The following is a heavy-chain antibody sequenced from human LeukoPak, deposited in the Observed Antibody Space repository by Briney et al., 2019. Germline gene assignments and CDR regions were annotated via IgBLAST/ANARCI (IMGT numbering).Heavy chain of an antibody. Sequence: RALVKVSCKASGYTFTSYGISWVRQAPGQGLEWMGWISAYNGNTNYAQKLQGRVTMTTDTSTSTAYMELRSLRSDDTAVYYCARDYCTNGVCSLFDYWGQGTLVTVSS. V-gene: IGHV1-18*01. J-gene: IGHJ4*02. CDR2: ISAYNGNT. CDR1: GYTFTSYG. CDR3: ARDYCTNGVCSLFDY. D-gene: IGHD2-8*01.